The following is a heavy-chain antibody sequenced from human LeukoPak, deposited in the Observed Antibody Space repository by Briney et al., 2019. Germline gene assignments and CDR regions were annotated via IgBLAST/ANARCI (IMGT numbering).Heavy chain of an antibody. J-gene: IGHJ5*02. V-gene: IGHV1-2*02. CDR3: ARDNNKFYDFWSGYYRGNWFDP. Sequence: ASVKVSCKASGYTFTGCYMHWVQQAPGQGLEWMGWINPNSDGTNYAQKFQGRVTMTRDTSISTAYMELSRLRSDDTAVYYCARDNNKFYDFWSGYYRGNWFDPWGQGTLVTVSS. CDR1: GYTFTGCY. D-gene: IGHD3-3*01. CDR2: INPNSDGT.